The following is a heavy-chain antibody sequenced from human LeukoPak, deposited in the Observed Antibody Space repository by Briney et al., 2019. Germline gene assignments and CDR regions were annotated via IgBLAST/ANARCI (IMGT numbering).Heavy chain of an antibody. CDR1: GFTFSSDW. CDR3: AKESDYGDCVGY. J-gene: IGHJ4*02. Sequence: GGSLRLSCAASGFTFSSDWMSWVRQAPGKGLEWVANINEDGSERHYVDSVKGRFTISRDNAKNSLYLQMNSLRDEDTAVYYCAKESDYGDCVGYWGQGTLVTVSS. D-gene: IGHD4-17*01. V-gene: IGHV3-7*01. CDR2: INEDGSER.